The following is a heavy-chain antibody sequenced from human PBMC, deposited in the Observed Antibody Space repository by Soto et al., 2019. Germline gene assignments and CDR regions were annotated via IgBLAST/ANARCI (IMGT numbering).Heavy chain of an antibody. CDR3: AGTTVVTPPPPVYYFGMDV. Sequence: SVKVSCKASGGTFSSYAISWVRQAPGQGLEWMGGIIPIFGTANYAQKFQGRVTITADESTSTAYMELSSLRSEDTAVYYCAGTTVVTPPPPVYYFGMDVWGQGTTVTVSS. V-gene: IGHV1-69*13. J-gene: IGHJ6*02. D-gene: IGHD4-17*01. CDR1: GGTFSSYA. CDR2: IIPIFGTA.